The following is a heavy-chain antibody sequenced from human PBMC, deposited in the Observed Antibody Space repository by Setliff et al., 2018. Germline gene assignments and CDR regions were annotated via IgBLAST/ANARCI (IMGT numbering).Heavy chain of an antibody. Sequence: KTSETLSLTCSVSGGSISSGSDYWTWIRQPAGKGLEWIGHIHTSGSTNYNPSLKSRVTISVDASKNQLSLNLRSVTAADTAVYYCARAISGWYSAHYYYMDVWGKGTTVTVSS. J-gene: IGHJ6*03. V-gene: IGHV4-61*09. D-gene: IGHD6-19*01. CDR2: IHTSGST. CDR1: GGSISSGSDY. CDR3: ARAISGWYSAHYYYMDV.